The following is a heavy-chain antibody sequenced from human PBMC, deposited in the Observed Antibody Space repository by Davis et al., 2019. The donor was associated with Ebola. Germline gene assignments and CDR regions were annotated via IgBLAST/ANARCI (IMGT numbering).Heavy chain of an antibody. CDR1: GGSFRGYY. Sequence: MPGGSLRLSCAVYGGSFRGYYWSWIRQPPGEGLESIGEINHIGRTNYNPSLKSRVTISVDTSKSQFSLKLTSVTAADTAVYFCARRHALYSTFGDWGQGTLVTVSS. J-gene: IGHJ4*02. CDR3: ARRHALYSTFGD. D-gene: IGHD2/OR15-2a*01. V-gene: IGHV4-34*01. CDR2: INHIGRT.